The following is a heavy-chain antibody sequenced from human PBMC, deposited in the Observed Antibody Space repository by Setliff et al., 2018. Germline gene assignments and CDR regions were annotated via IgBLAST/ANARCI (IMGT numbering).Heavy chain of an antibody. CDR1: GGTFSDYY. J-gene: IGHJ5*02. Sequence: SETLSLTCSAYGGTFSDYYWTWIRQPPGKGLEWIGEINHSGTTNYNPSLKSRVTISVDTSKNQFSLRMSSVTAADAAVYYCARGRNVAARLLDTRGQGSRVTVS. CDR3: ARGRNVAARLLDT. CDR2: INHSGTT. D-gene: IGHD6-6*01. V-gene: IGHV4-34*01.